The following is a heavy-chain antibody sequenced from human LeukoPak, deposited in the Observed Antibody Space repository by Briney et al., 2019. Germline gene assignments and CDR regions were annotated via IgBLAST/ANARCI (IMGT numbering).Heavy chain of an antibody. CDR1: GFIFSRYK. J-gene: IGHJ6*03. CDR2: ISTTGASI. V-gene: IGHV3-21*01. CDR3: AGYDSGSFRVYSYMDV. Sequence: GGCLRLSCAASGFIFSRYKMNWVRQAPGKGLEWLSSISTTGASIYYADSIKGRFTISRDNANNSIYLHLNSLRAEDTAVYYCAGYDSGSFRVYSYMDVWGEGTTVTVSS. D-gene: IGHD3-10*01.